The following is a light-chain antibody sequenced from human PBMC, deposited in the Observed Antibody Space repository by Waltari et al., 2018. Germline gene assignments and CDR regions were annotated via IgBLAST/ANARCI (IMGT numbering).Light chain of an antibody. CDR3: SSFTRSNTLV. Sequence: QSALTQPASVSGSPGQSITIPCRGTTSDVGGHTYVSWYQQHPGKAPNLLIYEVSNRPSGVSNRFSGSKSGNTASLTISGLQAEDEGDYYCSSFTRSNTLVFGTGTKVTVL. CDR1: TSDVGGHTY. J-gene: IGLJ1*01. CDR2: EVS. V-gene: IGLV2-14*01.